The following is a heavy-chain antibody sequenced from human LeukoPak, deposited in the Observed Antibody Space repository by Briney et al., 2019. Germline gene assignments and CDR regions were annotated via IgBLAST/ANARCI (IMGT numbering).Heavy chain of an antibody. CDR3: AGVSGSYSYYFDY. Sequence: GGSLRLSCAASGFTCDDYGMSWVRQAPGKGLEWVSGINWNGGSTGYADSVKGRFTISRDNAKNSLYLQMNSLRAEDTALYHCAGVSGSYSYYFDYWGQGTLVTVSS. V-gene: IGHV3-20*01. CDR2: INWNGGST. J-gene: IGHJ4*02. CDR1: GFTCDDYG. D-gene: IGHD1-26*01.